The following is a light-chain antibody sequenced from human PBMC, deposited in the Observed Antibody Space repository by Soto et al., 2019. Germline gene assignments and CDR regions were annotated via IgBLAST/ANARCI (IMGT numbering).Light chain of an antibody. CDR3: PHSLTTPLT. CDR2: AAS. Sequence: DIQMTQSPSSLSASVGDRVTITCRASQSISIYLNLYQQKPGKAPKLLIYAASSLQSGVPSRFGGGGSGTDFTLTISSLQSEDLETYYCPHSLTTPLTFGGGTEVEIK. CDR1: QSISIY. J-gene: IGKJ4*01. V-gene: IGKV1-39*01.